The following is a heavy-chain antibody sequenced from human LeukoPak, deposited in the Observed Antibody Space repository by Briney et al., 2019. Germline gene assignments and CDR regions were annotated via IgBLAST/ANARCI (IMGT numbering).Heavy chain of an antibody. J-gene: IGHJ4*02. CDR1: GFTFSDYA. CDR3: ARFGELLIASHIFDY. Sequence: GGSLRLSCAASGFTFSDYAMSWVRQAPGKGLEWVSYISSSGSTIYYADSVKGRFTISRDNAKNSLYLQMNSLRAEDTAVYYCARFGELLIASHIFDYWGQGTLVTVSS. V-gene: IGHV3-11*04. CDR2: ISSSGSTI. D-gene: IGHD3-10*01.